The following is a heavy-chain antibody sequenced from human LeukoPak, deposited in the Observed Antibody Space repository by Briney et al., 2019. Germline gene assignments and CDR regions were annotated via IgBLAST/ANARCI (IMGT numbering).Heavy chain of an antibody. CDR2: ISGSGGST. J-gene: IGHJ4*02. D-gene: IGHD3-22*01. CDR1: GFTFSSYA. V-gene: IGHV3-23*01. CDR3: ARDVAYDSSGYFDY. Sequence: GGSLRPSCAASGFTFSSYAMSWVRQAPGKGLEWVSAISGSGGSTYYADSVKGRFTISRDNAKNSLYLQMNSLRAEDTAVYYCARDVAYDSSGYFDYWGQGTLVTVSS.